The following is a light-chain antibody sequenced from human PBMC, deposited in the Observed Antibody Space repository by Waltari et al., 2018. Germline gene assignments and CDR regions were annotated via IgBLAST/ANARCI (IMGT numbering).Light chain of an antibody. CDR3: SSYTSIKTPYVV. V-gene: IGLV2-14*01. J-gene: IGLJ2*01. Sequence: ALTQPASVSGSPGQSITISCTGTTRDVGRYNYVSWYQCHPGKAPELIIYEVTNRPSGVSDRFSGSKSGNTASLSISGLQPEDEADYYCSSYTSIKTPYVVFGGGTKVTVL. CDR2: EVT. CDR1: TRDVGRYNY.